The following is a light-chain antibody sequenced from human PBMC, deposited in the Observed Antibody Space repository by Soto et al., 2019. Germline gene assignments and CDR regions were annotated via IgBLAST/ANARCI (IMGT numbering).Light chain of an antibody. CDR2: EGT. CDR3: CSYAGSRTVV. V-gene: IGLV2-23*01. J-gene: IGLJ2*01. Sequence: QSALTQPASVSGSPGQSITISCTGTSSDVGSYNLVSWYQQHPGKAPKLMIYEGTKRPSGVSNRFFGSKSGNTASLTISGLQGEDEADYYCCSYAGSRTVVFGGGTKLTV. CDR1: SSDVGSYNL.